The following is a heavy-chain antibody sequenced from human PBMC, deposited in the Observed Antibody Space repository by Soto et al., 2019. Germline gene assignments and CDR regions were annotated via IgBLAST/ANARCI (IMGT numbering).Heavy chain of an antibody. V-gene: IGHV3-21*01. CDR2: IGSSSSYI. J-gene: IGHJ4*02. Sequence: EVQLVESGGGLVKPGGSLRLSCAASGFTFSSYSMNWVRQAPGKGLEWVSSIGSSSSYIYYADSVKGRFTISRDNAKNSLYLQMNSLRAEDTAVYYCARDRAVAAVDLDYWGQGTLVTVSS. CDR3: ARDRAVAAVDLDY. CDR1: GFTFSSYS. D-gene: IGHD6-13*01.